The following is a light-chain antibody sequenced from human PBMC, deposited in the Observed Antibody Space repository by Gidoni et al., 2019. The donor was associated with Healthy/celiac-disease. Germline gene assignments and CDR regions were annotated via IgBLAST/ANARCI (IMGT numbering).Light chain of an antibody. Sequence: EIVLTQSPGTLSLSPGERATLSCRASQIVSSSYLAWYQQKPGQAPRLLSYGASSRATGIPDRFSGSGSGTDFTLTISRLEPEDFAVYYCQQYGSSPPLTFGGGTKVEIK. CDR1: QIVSSSY. CDR3: QQYGSSPPLT. J-gene: IGKJ4*01. CDR2: GAS. V-gene: IGKV3-20*01.